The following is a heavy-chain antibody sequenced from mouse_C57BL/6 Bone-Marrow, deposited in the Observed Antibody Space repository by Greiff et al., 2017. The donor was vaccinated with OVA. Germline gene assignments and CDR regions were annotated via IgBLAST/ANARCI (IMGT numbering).Heavy chain of an antibody. J-gene: IGHJ2*01. V-gene: IGHV1-62-3*01. Sequence: QVQLQQPGAELVKPGASVKLSCKASGYTFTSYWMHWVKQRPGRGLEWIGRIDPNSGGTKYNEKFKSKATLTVDKPSSTAYMQLSSLTSEDSAVYYCAREWTTVVAADDFDYWGQGTTLTVSS. CDR3: AREWTTVVAADDFDY. CDR1: GYTFTSYW. CDR2: IDPNSGGT. D-gene: IGHD1-1*01.